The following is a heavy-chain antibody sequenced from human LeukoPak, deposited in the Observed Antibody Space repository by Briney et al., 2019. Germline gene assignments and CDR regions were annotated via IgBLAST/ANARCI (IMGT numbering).Heavy chain of an antibody. V-gene: IGHV3-30*01. Sequence: GGSLRLSCAASGFTFSRYAMHWVRQAPGKGLEWVAVISYDGSNKYYADSVKGRFTISRENSKNTLYLQMNSLRAEDTAVYYCARGGCGDGYVLDYWGQGTLVTVSS. CDR1: GFTFSRYA. CDR2: ISYDGSNK. CDR3: ARGGCGDGYVLDY. J-gene: IGHJ4*02. D-gene: IGHD5-24*01.